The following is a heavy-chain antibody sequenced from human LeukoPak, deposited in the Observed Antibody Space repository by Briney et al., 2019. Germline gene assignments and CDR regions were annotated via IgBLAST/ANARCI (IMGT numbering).Heavy chain of an antibody. D-gene: IGHD7-27*01. CDR2: INPSGGST. CDR3: ASEVLTGVVVFDY. V-gene: IGHV1-46*01. J-gene: IGHJ4*02. CDR1: GYTFTSYY. Sequence: ASVKVSCKASGYTFTSYYMHWVRQAPGQGLEWMGIINPSGGSTSYAQKFQGRVTMTRDMSTSTVYMELSSLRSEDTAVYYCASEVLTGVVVFDYWGQGTLVTVSS.